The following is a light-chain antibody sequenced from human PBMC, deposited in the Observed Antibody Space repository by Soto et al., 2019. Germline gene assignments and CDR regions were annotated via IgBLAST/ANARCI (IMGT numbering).Light chain of an antibody. CDR1: SSDVGAYDY. CDR3: TSDTTSSTVV. Sequence: QSALTQPASVSGSPGQSITISCTGTSSDVGAYDYVSWHQQPRAKAPNLMLHNVSHRPSGVSNRFSGSKAGNTAPLTISGLQAEDEDDYYCTSDTTSSTVVFGGGTKLTVL. CDR2: NVS. J-gene: IGLJ2*01. V-gene: IGLV2-14*01.